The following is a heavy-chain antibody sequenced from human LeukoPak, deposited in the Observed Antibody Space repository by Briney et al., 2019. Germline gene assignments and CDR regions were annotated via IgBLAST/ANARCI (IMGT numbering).Heavy chain of an antibody. CDR3: ARTITIFGALGYFDY. D-gene: IGHD3-3*01. CDR1: GTSISSGAYS. J-gene: IGHJ4*02. Sequence: SETLSLTCTVSGTSISSGAYSWSWVRQHPGKGLEWIAYIYYSGNTYYNPSLKRRVTISVDTSKNQFSLKLSSVTAADTAVYYCARTITIFGALGYFDYWGQGTLVTVST. V-gene: IGHV4-31*03. CDR2: IYYSGNT.